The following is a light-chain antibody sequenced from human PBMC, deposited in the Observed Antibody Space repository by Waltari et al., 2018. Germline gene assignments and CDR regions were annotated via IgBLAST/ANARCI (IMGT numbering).Light chain of an antibody. V-gene: IGKV1-39*01. J-gene: IGKJ1*01. Sequence: DIQMTQYPSSLSVSVGNRVTITCRASQSISSYLNWYQQKPGKAPKLLIYAASSLQTGVPSRFSGSGSGTYFTLTISSLQPEDFATYSCEQSYGAPWTFGQGTKVEIK. CDR2: AAS. CDR1: QSISSY. CDR3: EQSYGAPWT.